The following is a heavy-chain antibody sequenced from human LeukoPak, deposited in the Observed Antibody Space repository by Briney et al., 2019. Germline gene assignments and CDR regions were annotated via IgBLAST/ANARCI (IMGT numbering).Heavy chain of an antibody. Sequence: GGSLRLSCAASGFTFSTYGMHWVRQAPGKGLEWVAVIWYDGYDKYYADSVKGRFTISRDNDKNTLYLHMNSLRAEDTALYYCEKDLWKYRRSSFDYWGQGTLVTVSS. D-gene: IGHD6-6*01. CDR2: IWYDGYDK. CDR1: GFTFSTYG. CDR3: EKDLWKYRRSSFDY. V-gene: IGHV3-33*06. J-gene: IGHJ4*02.